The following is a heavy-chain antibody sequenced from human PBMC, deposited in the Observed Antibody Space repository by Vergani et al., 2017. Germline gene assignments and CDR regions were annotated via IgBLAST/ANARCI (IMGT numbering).Heavy chain of an antibody. CDR1: GGSISSYN. CDR2: IYYSGST. CDR3: AIGGSDYDIVTDYSAPYYYYVMDV. J-gene: IGHJ6*02. V-gene: IGHV4-59*01. D-gene: IGHD3-9*01. Sequence: QVQLQESGPGLVKPSETLSLTCTVPGGSISSYNWCWIRQPPGKGLEWIGYIYYSGSTNYNPSLKSRVTISVDTSKNQSSLKLSSVAAADTAVYYCAIGGSDYDIVTDYSAPYYYYVMDVWGQGTTVTVSS.